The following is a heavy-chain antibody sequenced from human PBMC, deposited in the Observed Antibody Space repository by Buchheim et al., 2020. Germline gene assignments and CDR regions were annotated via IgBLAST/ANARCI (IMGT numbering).Heavy chain of an antibody. CDR3: ASFTDPEADRELALPYYYYGMDV. D-gene: IGHD1-26*01. CDR2: MSYDGSNE. CDR1: GFSFSTYG. J-gene: IGHJ6*02. Sequence: QVQLVESGGGVVQPGRSLRLSCAASGFSFSTYGIHWVRQAPGKGLEWVAVMSYDGSNEYYADSVRGRFTISRDTSKNTLYLQMNSLRAEDTAVYYCASFTDPEADRELALPYYYYGMDVWGQGTT. V-gene: IGHV3-30*03.